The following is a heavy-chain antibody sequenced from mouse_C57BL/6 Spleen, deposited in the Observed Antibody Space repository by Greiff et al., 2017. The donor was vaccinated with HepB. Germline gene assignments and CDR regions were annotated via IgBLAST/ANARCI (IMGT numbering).Heavy chain of an antibody. D-gene: IGHD1-1*01. CDR3: ARNYYGSSPFDY. CDR1: GFTFTDYY. J-gene: IGHJ2*01. V-gene: IGHV7-3*01. CDR2: IRNKANGYTT. Sequence: EVHLVESGGGLVQPGGSLSLSCAASGFTFTDYYMSWVRQPPGKALEWLGFIRNKANGYTTEYSASVKGRFTISRDNSQSILYLQMNALRAEDSATYYCARNYYGSSPFDYWGQGTTLTVSS.